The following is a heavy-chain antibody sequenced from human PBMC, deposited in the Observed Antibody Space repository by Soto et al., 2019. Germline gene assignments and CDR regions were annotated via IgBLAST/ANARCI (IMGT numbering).Heavy chain of an antibody. CDR1: GFTFSSYA. V-gene: IGHV3-23*01. D-gene: IGHD6-13*01. J-gene: IGHJ4*02. Sequence: WSLRLSCAASGFTFSSYAMSWVRQAPGKGLEWVSAISGSGGSTYYADSVKGRFTISRDNSKNTLYLQMNSLRAEDTAVYYCAKVGEFAAAGTLDYWGQGTLVTVSS. CDR2: ISGSGGST. CDR3: AKVGEFAAAGTLDY.